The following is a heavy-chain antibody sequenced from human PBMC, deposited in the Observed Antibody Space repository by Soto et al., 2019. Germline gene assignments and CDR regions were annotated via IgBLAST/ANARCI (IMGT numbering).Heavy chain of an antibody. CDR3: ARYGVGTDHFDY. J-gene: IGHJ4*02. V-gene: IGHV1-3*01. D-gene: IGHD1-1*01. Sequence: QVQLVQSGAEVKKPGASVKVSCKAPGYTFTSYAMHWVRQAPGQRLEWMGWINGDNGNTKYSQKFQGRVTISRDTSASTADMELSSLRSEDTAVYSCARYGVGTDHFDYWGQGALVTVSS. CDR2: INGDNGNT. CDR1: GYTFTSYA.